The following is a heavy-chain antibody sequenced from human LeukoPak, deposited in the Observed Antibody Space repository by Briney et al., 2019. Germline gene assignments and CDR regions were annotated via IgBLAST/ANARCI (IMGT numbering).Heavy chain of an antibody. CDR3: ARVHTFSAAGNWFDP. V-gene: IGHV1-18*01. CDR2: ISAYNGNT. J-gene: IGHJ5*02. Sequence: ASVKVSCKASGYTFTSYGISWVRQAPGQGLEWMGWISAYNGNTNYAQKLQGRVTMTTDTSTSTAYMELRSLRSDDTAVYYCARVHTFSAAGNWFDPWGQGTLVTVSS. D-gene: IGHD2/OR15-2a*01. CDR1: GYTFTSYG.